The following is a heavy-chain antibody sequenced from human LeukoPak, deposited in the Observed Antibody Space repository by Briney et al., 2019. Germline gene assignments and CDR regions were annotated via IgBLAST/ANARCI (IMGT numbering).Heavy chain of an antibody. CDR1: GFTFSSYG. D-gene: IGHD3-9*01. V-gene: IGHV3-30*18. CDR2: ISYDGSNK. J-gene: IGHJ4*02. Sequence: GGSLRLSCAASGFTFSSYGMHWVRQAPGKGLEWVAVISYDGSNKYYADSVKGRFTISRDNSKNTLYLQMNSLRAEDTAVYYFAKNIAILSAQVDYGGRETLVTVSS. CDR3: AKNIAILSAQVDY.